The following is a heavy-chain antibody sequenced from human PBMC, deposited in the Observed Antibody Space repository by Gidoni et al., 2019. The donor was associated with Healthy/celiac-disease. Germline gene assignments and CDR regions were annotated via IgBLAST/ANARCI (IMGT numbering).Heavy chain of an antibody. D-gene: IGHD4-17*01. CDR2: IYYSGST. CDR3: ARVAVTTVWFDP. J-gene: IGHJ5*02. Sequence: QVQLQESGPGLVKPSQTLSLTCTFSGGSISSGGYYWSWLRPHPGKGLEWIGYIYYSGSTYYNPSLKSLVTISVDTSKNQFSLKLSSVTAADTAVYYCARVAVTTVWFDPWGQGTLVTVSS. V-gene: IGHV4-31*01. CDR1: GGSISSGGYY.